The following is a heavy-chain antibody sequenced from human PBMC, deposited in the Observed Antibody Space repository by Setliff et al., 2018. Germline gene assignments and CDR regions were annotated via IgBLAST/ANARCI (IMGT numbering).Heavy chain of an antibody. D-gene: IGHD6-19*01. Sequence: SETLSLTCTVYGGSLSNYYWSWIRQPPGKGLEWIVEINHSGSTNYNPSLKGRVTISVDTSKNQLSLKVNSVSVADTAVYYCARGPDLTAVGATYFYGMDVWGQGATVTVSS. V-gene: IGHV4-34*01. CDR3: ARGPDLTAVGATYFYGMDV. CDR2: INHSGST. CDR1: GGSLSNYY. J-gene: IGHJ6*02.